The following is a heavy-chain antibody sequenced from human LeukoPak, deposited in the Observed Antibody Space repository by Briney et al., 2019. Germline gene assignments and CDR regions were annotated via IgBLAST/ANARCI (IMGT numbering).Heavy chain of an antibody. CDR1: GYTFTSYG. V-gene: IGHV1-18*01. J-gene: IGHJ4*02. D-gene: IGHD3-10*01. CDR2: ISAYNGNT. Sequence: GASVKVSCKASGYTFTSYGISWVRQAPGQWLEWMGWISAYNGNTNYAQKLQGRVTMTTDTSTSTAYMELRSLRSDDTAVYYCARDRNIRDVWFADLDYWGQGTLVTVSS. CDR3: ARDRNIRDVWFADLDY.